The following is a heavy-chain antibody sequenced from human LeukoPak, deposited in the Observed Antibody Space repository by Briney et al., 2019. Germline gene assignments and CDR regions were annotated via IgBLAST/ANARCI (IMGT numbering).Heavy chain of an antibody. CDR3: ARLDIVEVPAADKQHRQSYYYYGMDV. CDR2: IYPGDSDT. J-gene: IGHJ6*02. Sequence: GESLKISCKGSGYSFTSYWLGWVRQMPGKGLEWMGIIYPGDSDTRYSPSFQGQVTISADKSISTAYLQWSSLKASDTAMYYCARLDIVEVPAADKQHRQSYYYYGMDVWGQGTTVTVSS. D-gene: IGHD2-2*01. V-gene: IGHV5-51*01. CDR1: GYSFTSYW.